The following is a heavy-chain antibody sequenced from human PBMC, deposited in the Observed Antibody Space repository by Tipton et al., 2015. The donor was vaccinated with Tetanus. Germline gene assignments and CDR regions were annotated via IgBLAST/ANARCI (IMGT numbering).Heavy chain of an antibody. Sequence: TLSLTCTVSGGPISAHYWSWIRQTPGRGLEWIGYISYAGYTSYSPSLKNRVTMSVDTSKNQFSLKLKSVTAADTAVYYCAREMNRFFDIWGRGTLVTVSS. J-gene: IGHJ2*01. D-gene: IGHD1-14*01. V-gene: IGHV4-59*11. CDR3: AREMNRFFDI. CDR2: ISYAGYT. CDR1: GGPISAHY.